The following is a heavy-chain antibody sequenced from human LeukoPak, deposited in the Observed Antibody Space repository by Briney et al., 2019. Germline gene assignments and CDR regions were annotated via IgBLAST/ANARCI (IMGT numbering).Heavy chain of an antibody. CDR1: GGSVTRYY. Sequence: SETLSLTCTVSGGSVTRYYWSWIRQSPGKGLEWLGYIDDRRNSNHNPSLKSRVTLSLDTSKKQFSLTLTSVTAADTAVYYCARSLRQGHGLTVTTGGPPYYYITDVWGQGTTVTVSS. J-gene: IGHJ6*02. CDR3: ARSLRQGHGLTVTTGGPPYYYITDV. V-gene: IGHV4-59*02. CDR2: IDDRRNS. D-gene: IGHD4-11*01.